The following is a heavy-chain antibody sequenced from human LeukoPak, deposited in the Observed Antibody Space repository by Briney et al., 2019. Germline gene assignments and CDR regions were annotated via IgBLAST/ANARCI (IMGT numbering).Heavy chain of an antibody. D-gene: IGHD1-14*01. CDR3: ARAPDRIRFDP. V-gene: IGHV4-34*01. CDR2: IHPGGST. Sequence: GSLRLSCAASGFTFSSYSMNWVRQPPGKGLEWIGDIHPGGSTKYNPSLESRVTISVDTSKNQFSLRLTSVTAADTAVYYCARAPDRIRFDPWGQGALVTVSS. CDR1: GFTFSSYS. J-gene: IGHJ5*02.